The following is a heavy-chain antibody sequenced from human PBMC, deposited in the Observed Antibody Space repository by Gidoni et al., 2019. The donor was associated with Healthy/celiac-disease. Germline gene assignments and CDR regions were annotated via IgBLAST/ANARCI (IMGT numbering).Heavy chain of an antibody. CDR3: AKEGIAAAGYFDY. J-gene: IGHJ4*02. Sequence: AAVGFPFSRYAMSWVRQAPGKGLEWVSAISGSGGSTYYADSVKGRFTISRDNSKNTLYLQMNSLRAEDTAVYYCAKEGIAAAGYFDYWGQGTLVTVSS. V-gene: IGHV3-23*01. D-gene: IGHD6-13*01. CDR1: GFPFSRYA. CDR2: ISGSGGST.